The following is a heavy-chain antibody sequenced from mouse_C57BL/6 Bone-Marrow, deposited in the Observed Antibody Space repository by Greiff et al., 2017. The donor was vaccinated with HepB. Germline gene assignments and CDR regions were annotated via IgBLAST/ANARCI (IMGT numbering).Heavy chain of an antibody. D-gene: IGHD2-1*01. V-gene: IGHV2-5*01. CDR2: IWRGGST. CDR3: AIIYGNYTAFDY. CDR1: GFSLTSYG. Sequence: VQRVESGPGLVQPSQSLSITCTVSGFSLTSYGVHWVRQSPGKGLEWLGVIWRGGSTDYNAAFMSRLSITKDNSKSQVFFKMNSLQADDTAIYYCAIIYGNYTAFDYWGQGTTLTVSS. J-gene: IGHJ2*01.